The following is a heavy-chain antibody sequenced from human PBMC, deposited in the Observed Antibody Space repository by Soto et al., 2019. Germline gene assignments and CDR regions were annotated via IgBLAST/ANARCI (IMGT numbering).Heavy chain of an antibody. CDR1: GGSIRSYY. CDR3: ARRGFVDDAFDI. Sequence: ASETLSLTFTVSGGSIRSYYWSWIRQPPGKGLEWIGYIYYSGSTNYNPSLKSRVTISVDTSKNQFSLKLSSVTAADTAVYYCARRGFVDDAFDIWGQGTMVTVSS. V-gene: IGHV4-59*08. D-gene: IGHD2-15*01. J-gene: IGHJ3*02. CDR2: IYYSGST.